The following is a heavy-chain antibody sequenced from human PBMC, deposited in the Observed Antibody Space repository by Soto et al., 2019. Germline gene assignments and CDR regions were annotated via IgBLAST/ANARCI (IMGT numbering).Heavy chain of an antibody. CDR1: GGSLYGYY. CDR3: ARGSYSSSWVDY. J-gene: IGHJ4*02. D-gene: IGHD6-13*01. Sequence: QVQLHQWGAGLLKPSETLSLKCAVYGGSLYGYYWSWIRQPPGKGLEWIGEINHSGGANCNPSLKSRVAISVDTSKDTSKNHFSLNLSSVTAADTAVYYCARGSYSSSWVDYWGQGTLVTVSS. CDR2: INHSGGA. V-gene: IGHV4-34*01.